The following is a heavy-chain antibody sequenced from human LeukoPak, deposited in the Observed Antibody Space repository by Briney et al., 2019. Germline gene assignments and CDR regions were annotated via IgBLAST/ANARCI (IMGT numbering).Heavy chain of an antibody. V-gene: IGHV3-23*01. CDR2: VSTSGGTT. CDR3: ARSSRRVGASTPYYYYFYMGV. D-gene: IGHD1-26*01. Sequence: GGSLRLSCVASGFTFSSYALSWVRQAPGKGLEWVSSVSTSGGTTYSADSVKGRFTISRDNSKNTLYLQMNSLRAEDTAVFYCARSSRRVGASTPYYYYFYMGVWGKGTTVTVSS. J-gene: IGHJ6*03. CDR1: GFTFSSYA.